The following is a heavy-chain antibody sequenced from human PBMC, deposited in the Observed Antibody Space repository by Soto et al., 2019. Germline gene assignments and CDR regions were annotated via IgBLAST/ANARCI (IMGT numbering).Heavy chain of an antibody. CDR3: AASGSSGYLGWFDP. CDR1: GGSVSSGSYY. V-gene: IGHV4-61*01. D-gene: IGHD3-22*01. J-gene: IGHJ5*02. CDR2: IYYSGST. Sequence: SETLSLTCTVSGGSVSSGSYYWSWIRQPPGKGLEWIGYIYYSGSTNYNPSLKSRVTISVDTSKNQFSLKLSSVTAADTAVYYCAASGSSGYLGWFDPWGQGTLVTVSS.